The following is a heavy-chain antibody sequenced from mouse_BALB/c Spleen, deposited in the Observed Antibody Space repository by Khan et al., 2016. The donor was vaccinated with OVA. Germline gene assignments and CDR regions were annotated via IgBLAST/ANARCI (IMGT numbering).Heavy chain of an antibody. Sequence: EVQLQESGPGLVKPSQSLSLTCTVTGYSITSDYAWNWIRQFPGNKLEWMGYISYSGGTSYNPSLKSRISITRETSKNQFFLQLNSVNTEDTSTYYCAKRYALDYWCQGTSVTVAS. J-gene: IGHJ4*01. CDR2: ISYSGGT. CDR1: GYSITSDYA. CDR3: AKRYALDY. V-gene: IGHV3-2*02.